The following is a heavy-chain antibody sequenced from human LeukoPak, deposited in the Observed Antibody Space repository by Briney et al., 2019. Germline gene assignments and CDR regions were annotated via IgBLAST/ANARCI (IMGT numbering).Heavy chain of an antibody. CDR2: ISWNSGSI. J-gene: IGHJ4*02. CDR3: AKASTYSSSGGLIDY. V-gene: IGHV3-9*01. D-gene: IGHD6-6*01. CDR1: GFTFDDYA. Sequence: GRSLRLSCAASGFTFDDYAMHWVRQAPGKGLEWVSGISWNSGSIGYADSVKGRFTISRDNAKNSLYLQTNSLRAEDTALYYCAKASTYSSSGGLIDYWGQGTLVTVSS.